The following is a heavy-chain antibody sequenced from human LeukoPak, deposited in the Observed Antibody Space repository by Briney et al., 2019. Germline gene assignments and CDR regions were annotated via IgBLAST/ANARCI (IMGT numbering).Heavy chain of an antibody. J-gene: IGHJ4*02. CDR1: GGSISNDNYY. CDR2: IYYSGST. CDR3: ARRRSGSYYDY. Sequence: SETLSLTCTVSGGSISNDNYYWGWIRQPPGKGLQWIGNIYYSGSTYYNPSLMSRVTISVDTSKNQFSLKLSSVTAADTAVYYCARRRSGSYYDYWGQGTLVTVSS. D-gene: IGHD1-26*01. V-gene: IGHV4-39*01.